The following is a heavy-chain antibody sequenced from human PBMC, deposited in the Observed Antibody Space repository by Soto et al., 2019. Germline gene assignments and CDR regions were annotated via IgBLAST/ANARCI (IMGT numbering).Heavy chain of an antibody. CDR2: IYYSGST. Sequence: SETLSLTCTVSGGSISSYYWTWIRQPPGKGLEWIGYIYYSGSTNYNPSLKSRVTISVATSKTQFSLKLSSVTAADTAVYYCARGAGEEIWPYYYMDAWGKGTTVTVSS. V-gene: IGHV4-59*08. D-gene: IGHD6-19*01. CDR3: ARGAGEEIWPYYYMDA. CDR1: GGSISSYY. J-gene: IGHJ6*03.